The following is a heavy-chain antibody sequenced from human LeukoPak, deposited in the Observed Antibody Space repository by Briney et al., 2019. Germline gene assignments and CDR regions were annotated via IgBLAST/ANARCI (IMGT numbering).Heavy chain of an antibody. V-gene: IGHV4-34*01. CDR2: INHSGST. CDR1: GGSFSGYY. CDR3: ARGRRGYSYGNWFDP. J-gene: IGHJ5*02. D-gene: IGHD5-18*01. Sequence: PSETLSLTCAVYGGSFSGYYWSWIRQPPGKGLEWIGEINHSGSTNYNPSLKSRVTISVDTSKNQFSLKLSSVTAADTAVYYCARGRRGYSYGNWFDPWGQGTLVTVPS.